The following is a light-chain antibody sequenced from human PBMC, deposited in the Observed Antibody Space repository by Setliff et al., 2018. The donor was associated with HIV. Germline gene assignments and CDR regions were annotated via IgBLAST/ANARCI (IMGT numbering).Light chain of an antibody. CDR2: WAS. CDR1: QSVLHSSNNKNY. J-gene: IGKJ4*01. CDR3: QQYYHTPFT. V-gene: IGKV4-1*01. Sequence: DIVMTQSPDSLAVSLGERATINCKSSQSVLHSSNNKNYLAWYQQKPGQPPKLLIYWASTRESGVPDRLSGSGSGTDFALTISSLQAEDVAVYYCQQYYHTPFTFGGGTKVDIK.